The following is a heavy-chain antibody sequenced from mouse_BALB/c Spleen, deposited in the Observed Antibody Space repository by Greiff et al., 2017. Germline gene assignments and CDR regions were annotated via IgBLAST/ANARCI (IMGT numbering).Heavy chain of an antibody. CDR2: INPSNGGT. CDR3: TRRRDYYPWFAY. J-gene: IGHJ3*01. Sequence: LVESGPELVKPGASVKISCKASGYTFTSYYMYWVKQRPGQGLEWIGEINPSNGGTNFNEKFKSKATLTVDKSSSTAYMQLSSLTSEDSAVYYCTRRRDYYPWFAYWGQGTLVTVSA. V-gene: IGHV1S81*02. D-gene: IGHD1-1*01. CDR1: GYTFTSYY.